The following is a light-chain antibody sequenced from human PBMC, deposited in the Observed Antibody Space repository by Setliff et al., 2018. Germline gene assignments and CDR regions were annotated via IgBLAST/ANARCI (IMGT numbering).Light chain of an antibody. J-gene: IGLJ3*02. V-gene: IGLV2-14*01. CDR3: SSHTTSSTWV. Sequence: QSALTQPASVSGSPGQSITISCTGTSSDVGVYNSVSWYQQHPGNAPKLMIYEVSNRPSGISSRFSGSKSGNAASLTISGLQAEDEADYYCSSHTTSSTWVFGGGTKVTVL. CDR2: EVS. CDR1: SSDVGVYNS.